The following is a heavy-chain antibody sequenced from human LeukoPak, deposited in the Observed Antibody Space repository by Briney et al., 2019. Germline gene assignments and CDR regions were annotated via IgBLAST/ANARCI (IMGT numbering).Heavy chain of an antibody. D-gene: IGHD3-22*01. CDR3: ARAPRITMIVVVDAFDI. CDR2: IYSGGST. CDR1: GFTFSSYA. Sequence: TGGSLRLSCAASGFTFSSYAMSWVRQAPGKGLEWVSVIYSGGSTYYADSVKGRFTISRDNSKNTLYLQMNSLRAEDTAVYHCARAPRITMIVVVDAFDIWGQGTMVTVSS. V-gene: IGHV3-66*01. J-gene: IGHJ3*02.